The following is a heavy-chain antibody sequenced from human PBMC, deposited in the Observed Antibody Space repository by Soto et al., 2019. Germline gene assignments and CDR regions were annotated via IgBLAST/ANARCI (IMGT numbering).Heavy chain of an antibody. CDR2: ISYDGSNK. Sequence: QVQLVESGGGVVQPGRSLRLSCAASGFTFSSYAMHWVRQAPGKGLEWVAVISYDGSNKYYADSVKGRFTIPRDNSKNTLYLQMNSLRAEDTAVYYCARDGCISTSCIYYYYGTDVWGQGTTVTVSS. J-gene: IGHJ6*02. CDR1: GFTFSSYA. CDR3: ARDGCISTSCIYYYYGTDV. D-gene: IGHD2-2*01. V-gene: IGHV3-30-3*01.